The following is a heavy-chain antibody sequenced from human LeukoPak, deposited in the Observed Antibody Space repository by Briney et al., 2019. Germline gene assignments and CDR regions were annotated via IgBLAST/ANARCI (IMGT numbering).Heavy chain of an antibody. Sequence: GGSLRLSCAASGFTFSSYAMHWVRQAPGKGLEWVAVISYDGSNKYYADSVKGRFTISRDNSKNTLYLQMNGLRAEDTAAYYCARGGIRLWLLEASVDYWGQGTLVTVSS. CDR2: ISYDGSNK. CDR3: ARGGIRLWLLEASVDY. D-gene: IGHD5-18*01. V-gene: IGHV3-30*11. CDR1: GFTFSSYA. J-gene: IGHJ4*02.